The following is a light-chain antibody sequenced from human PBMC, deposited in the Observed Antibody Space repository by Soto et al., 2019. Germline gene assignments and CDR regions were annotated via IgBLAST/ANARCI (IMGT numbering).Light chain of an antibody. Sequence: EIVLMQSPGTLSLSPGERATLSCRASQSVSSSYLAWYEQKAGEAPRLLIYGASSRTTGIPDRFSGSGSGQDFTLTISRQEPEAFAVYYCQQYGSSPLTFGGGTKVEIK. J-gene: IGKJ4*01. CDR3: QQYGSSPLT. CDR2: GAS. CDR1: QSVSSSY. V-gene: IGKV3-20*01.